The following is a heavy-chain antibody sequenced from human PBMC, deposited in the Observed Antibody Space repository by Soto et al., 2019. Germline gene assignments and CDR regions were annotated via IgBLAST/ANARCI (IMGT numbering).Heavy chain of an antibody. CDR2: IYHSGST. V-gene: IGHV4-30-2*01. D-gene: IGHD3-3*01. CDR1: GGSISSGGYS. J-gene: IGHJ5*02. CDR3: ARSLRFLEWSTKNWFDP. Sequence: SETLSLTCAVSGGSISSGGYSWSWIRQPPGKGLEWIGYIYHSGSTYYNPSLKSRVTISVDRSKNQFSLKLSSVTAADTAVYYCARSLRFLEWSTKNWFDPWGQGTLVTVS.